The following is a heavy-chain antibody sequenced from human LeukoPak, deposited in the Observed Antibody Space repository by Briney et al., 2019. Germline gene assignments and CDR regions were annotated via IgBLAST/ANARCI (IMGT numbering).Heavy chain of an antibody. CDR2: ISAYNGNT. V-gene: IGHV1-18*01. J-gene: IGHJ5*02. CDR1: GYTFTSYG. Sequence: ASVKVSCKASGYTFTSYGISLVRQAPGQGLEWMGWISAYNGNTNYAQKLQGRVTMTTDTSTSTAYMELRSLRSDDTAVYYWERGGGDYYDSSGYYYGYWFDPWGQGTLVTVSS. D-gene: IGHD3-22*01. CDR3: ERGGGDYYDSSGYYYGYWFDP.